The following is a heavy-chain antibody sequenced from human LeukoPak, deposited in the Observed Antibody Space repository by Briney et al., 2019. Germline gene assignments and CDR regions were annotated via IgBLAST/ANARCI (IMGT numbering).Heavy chain of an antibody. V-gene: IGHV4-61*02. J-gene: IGHJ4*02. CDR1: SGSISSSNYY. CDR3: ARESVAVAGDYFDY. Sequence: SQTLSLTCTVSSGSISSSNYYWSWIRQPAGKGLEWIGRISTIGITNYNPSLKSRVTISVDTSKNQFSLKLSSVTAADTAVYYCARESVAVAGDYFDYWGQGTLVTVSS. D-gene: IGHD6-19*01. CDR2: ISTIGIT.